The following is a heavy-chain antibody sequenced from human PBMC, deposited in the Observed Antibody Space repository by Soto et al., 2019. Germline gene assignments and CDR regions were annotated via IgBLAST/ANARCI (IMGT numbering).Heavy chain of an antibody. D-gene: IGHD3-9*01. J-gene: IGHJ6*02. V-gene: IGHV3-23*01. CDR1: GFTFSSYA. Sequence: GGSLRLSCAASGFTFSSYAMSWVRQAPGKGLEWVSDISGGGGRTYYADSVKGRFSISRDNSKNTLYLQMNSLRADDTAIYYCAKERYYDILTGPENDYYYYGMDVWGQGTTVTVSS. CDR3: AKERYYDILTGPENDYYYYGMDV. CDR2: ISGGGGRT.